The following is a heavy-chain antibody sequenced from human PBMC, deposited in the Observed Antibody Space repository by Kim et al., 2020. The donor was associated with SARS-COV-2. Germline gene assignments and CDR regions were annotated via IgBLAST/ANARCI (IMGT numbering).Heavy chain of an antibody. J-gene: IGHJ6*02. V-gene: IGHV3-21*01. CDR3: ASPGVLRYFDAATGYYYGMDV. D-gene: IGHD3-9*01. CDR1: GFTFSSYS. Sequence: GGSLRLSCAASGFTFSSYSMNWVRQAPGKGLEWVSSISSSSSYIYYADSVKGRFTISRDNAKNSLYLQMNSLRAEDTAVYYCASPGVLRYFDAATGYYYGMDVWGQGTTVTVSS. CDR2: ISSSSSYI.